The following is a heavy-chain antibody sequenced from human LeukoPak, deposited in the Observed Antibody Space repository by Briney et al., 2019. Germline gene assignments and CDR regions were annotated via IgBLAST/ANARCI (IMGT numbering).Heavy chain of an antibody. Sequence: SETLSLTCTVSVVSISSYYWSWIRQPPGKGPEWIGYIYYSGSTNYNPSLKGRVTISVDTSKNQFSLRLSSVTAADTAVYYCARLYDYFDSWGQGTLVTVSS. J-gene: IGHJ4*02. CDR2: IYYSGST. CDR3: ARLYDYFDS. V-gene: IGHV4-59*08. CDR1: VVSISSYY. D-gene: IGHD2/OR15-2a*01.